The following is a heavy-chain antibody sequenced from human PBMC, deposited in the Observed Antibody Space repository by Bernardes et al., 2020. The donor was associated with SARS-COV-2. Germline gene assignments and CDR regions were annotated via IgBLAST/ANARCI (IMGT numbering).Heavy chain of an antibody. D-gene: IGHD4-17*01. Sequence: TLSLTCSVSGVSISRSTYYWGWIRQSPAKGLEWIGSIYYGGSAHYNPSLKSRVTISVDTSKNQFSLRLTSVTAADTAVYYCASPTTDFWGQGTLVTVSS. J-gene: IGHJ4*02. V-gene: IGHV4-39*01. CDR3: ASPTTDF. CDR1: GVSISRSTYY. CDR2: IYYGGSA.